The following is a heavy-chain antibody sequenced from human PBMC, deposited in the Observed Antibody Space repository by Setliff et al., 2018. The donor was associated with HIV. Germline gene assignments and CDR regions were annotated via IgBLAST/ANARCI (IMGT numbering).Heavy chain of an antibody. D-gene: IGHD1-1*01. V-gene: IGHV1-2*06. Sequence: ASVKVSCKASGYTFTGYYLHWVRQAPGQGLEWMGRINPNNGVTFYGQKFQGRVTMTRDTSIMTAYMELGRLTYDDTAVYYCASFRGTGTTRSLDPLDYWGQGTLVTVSS. CDR3: ASFRGTGTTRSLDPLDY. J-gene: IGHJ4*02. CDR1: GYTFTGYY. CDR2: INPNNGVT.